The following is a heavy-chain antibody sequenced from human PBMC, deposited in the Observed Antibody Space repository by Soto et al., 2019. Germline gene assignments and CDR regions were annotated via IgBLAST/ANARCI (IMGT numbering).Heavy chain of an antibody. CDR1: GGSISTYY. V-gene: IGHV4-59*01. CDR2: IYYSGNT. CDR3: ARWRPREGYNSGHSDFAL. D-gene: IGHD5-12*01. Sequence: QVQLHESGPGLVKPSETLSLTCTVSGGSISTYYWSWIRQPPGKGLEWIGYIYYSGNTNYNPSLKSRVTISVDTSKTHFSLKLSSVTAADTAVYYCARWRPREGYNSGHSDFALWGQGTMVTVSS. J-gene: IGHJ3*01.